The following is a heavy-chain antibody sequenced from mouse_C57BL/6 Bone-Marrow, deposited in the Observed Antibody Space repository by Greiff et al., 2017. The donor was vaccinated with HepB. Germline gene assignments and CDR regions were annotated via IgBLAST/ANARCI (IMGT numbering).Heavy chain of an antibody. J-gene: IGHJ1*03. CDR3: ARCASLRRGYFDV. CDR1: GYAFTNYL. Sequence: VQLQQSGAELVRPGTSVKVSCKASGYAFTNYLIEWVKQRPGQGLEWIGVINPGSGGTNYNEKFKGKATLTADKSSSTAYMQLSSLTSEDSAVYFCARCASLRRGYFDVWGTGTTVTVSS. D-gene: IGHD2-12*01. V-gene: IGHV1-54*01. CDR2: INPGSGGT.